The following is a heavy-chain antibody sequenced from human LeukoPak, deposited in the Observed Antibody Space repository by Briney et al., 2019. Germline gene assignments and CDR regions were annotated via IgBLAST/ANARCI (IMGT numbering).Heavy chain of an antibody. CDR1: GYTFTSYG. D-gene: IGHD6-13*01. CDR3: ARFITAAANAFDI. J-gene: IGHJ3*02. Sequence: VASVKVSCKASGYTFTSYGISWVRQAPGQGLEWMGWMNPNSGNTGYAQKFQGRVTMTRNTSISTAYMELSSLGSEDTAVYYCARFITAAANAFDIWGQGTMVTVSS. V-gene: IGHV1-8*02. CDR2: MNPNSGNT.